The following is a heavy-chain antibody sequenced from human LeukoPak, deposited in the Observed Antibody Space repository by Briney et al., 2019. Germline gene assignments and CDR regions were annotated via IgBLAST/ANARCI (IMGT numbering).Heavy chain of an antibody. J-gene: IGHJ3*02. Sequence: GGSLRLSCAASGFTFSDYYKSWIRQAPGKGLEWVSYISSSGSTIYYADSVKGRFTISRDNAKNSLYLQMNSLRAEDTAVYYCARAVGYCSGGSCYTASLGAFDIWGQGTMVTVSS. D-gene: IGHD2-15*01. CDR1: GFTFSDYY. CDR2: ISSSGSTI. CDR3: ARAVGYCSGGSCYTASLGAFDI. V-gene: IGHV3-11*04.